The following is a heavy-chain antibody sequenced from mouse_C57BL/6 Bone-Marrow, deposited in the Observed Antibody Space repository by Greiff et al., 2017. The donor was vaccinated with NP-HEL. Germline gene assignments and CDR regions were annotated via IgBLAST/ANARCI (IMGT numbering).Heavy chain of an antibody. V-gene: IGHV1-82*01. CDR1: GYAFSSSW. D-gene: IGHD2-1*01. CDR3: AKSSPYGNYFIFDY. J-gene: IGHJ2*01. Sequence: QVQLQQSGPELVKPGASVKISCKASGYAFSSSWMNWVKQRPGKGLEWIGRIYPGDGDTNYNGKFKGKATLTADKSSSTAYMQLSSLTSEDSAVYCCAKSSPYGNYFIFDYWGQGTTLTVSS. CDR2: IYPGDGDT.